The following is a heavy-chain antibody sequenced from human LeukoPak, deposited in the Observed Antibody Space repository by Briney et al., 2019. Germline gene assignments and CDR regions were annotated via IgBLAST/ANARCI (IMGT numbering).Heavy chain of an antibody. V-gene: IGHV3-20*04. D-gene: IGHD6-19*01. CDR2: INWNGGST. CDR3: ARDLIAGAVGGGVFDI. J-gene: IGHJ3*02. CDR1: GFTFDDYG. Sequence: PGGSLRLSCAASGFTFDDYGMSWVRQAPGKGLEWVSGINWNGGSTGYADSVKGRFTISRDNAKNSLYLQMNSLRAEDTALYYCARDLIAGAVGGGVFDIWGKGKMVTVFS.